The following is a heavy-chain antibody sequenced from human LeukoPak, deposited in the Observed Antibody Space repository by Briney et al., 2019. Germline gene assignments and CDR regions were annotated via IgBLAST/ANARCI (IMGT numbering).Heavy chain of an antibody. J-gene: IGHJ4*02. Sequence: PSETLSLTCAVYGGSFSGYYWSWIRQPPGKGLEWIGEINHSGSTNYNPSLKSRVTISVDTSKNQFPPKLSSVTAADTAVYYCARGGRWLQLYFDYWGQGTLVTVSS. CDR2: INHSGST. V-gene: IGHV4-34*01. CDR1: GGSFSGYY. D-gene: IGHD5-24*01. CDR3: ARGGRWLQLYFDY.